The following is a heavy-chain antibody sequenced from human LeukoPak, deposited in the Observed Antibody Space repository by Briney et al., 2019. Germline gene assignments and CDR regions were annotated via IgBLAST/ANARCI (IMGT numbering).Heavy chain of an antibody. J-gene: IGHJ6*02. V-gene: IGHV1-18*01. CDR2: ISAYNGNT. CDR1: GYTFTSYG. Sequence: ASVKVSCKASGYTFTSYGISWVRQAPGQGLEWMGWISAYNGNTNYAQKLQGRVTMTTDTSTSTAYMELRSLRSEDTAVYYCARGPPIPYYDFWSGSIVGYGMDVWGQGTTVTVSS. D-gene: IGHD3-3*01. CDR3: ARGPPIPYYDFWSGSIVGYGMDV.